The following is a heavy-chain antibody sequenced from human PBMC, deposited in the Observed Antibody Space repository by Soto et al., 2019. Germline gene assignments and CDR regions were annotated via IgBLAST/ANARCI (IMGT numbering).Heavy chain of an antibody. Sequence: QVQLVQSGAEVKKPGASVKVSCKASGYTFTSYGISWVRQAPGQGLEWMGWISAYNGNTNYAQKLQGRVTMTTDTSTSTAYIELRSLRSDDTAVYYCARVSGVAGTHYYYGMDVWGQGTTVTVSS. J-gene: IGHJ6*02. CDR1: GYTFTSYG. D-gene: IGHD6-19*01. CDR3: ARVSGVAGTHYYYGMDV. CDR2: ISAYNGNT. V-gene: IGHV1-18*01.